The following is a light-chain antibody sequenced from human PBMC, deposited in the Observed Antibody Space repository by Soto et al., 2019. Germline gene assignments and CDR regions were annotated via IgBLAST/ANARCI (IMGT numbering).Light chain of an antibody. CDR3: QQYSSYWT. CDR1: QSITTW. V-gene: IGKV1-5*01. J-gene: IGKJ1*01. Sequence: DIQMTQSPSTLSASVGDRVTITCRASQSITTWLAWYQQKPGKAPKLLIYDATKLEIGVPSRFSGSGSGTEVTLTISSLQPDDFASYYCQQYSSYWTFGQRTKVDIK. CDR2: DAT.